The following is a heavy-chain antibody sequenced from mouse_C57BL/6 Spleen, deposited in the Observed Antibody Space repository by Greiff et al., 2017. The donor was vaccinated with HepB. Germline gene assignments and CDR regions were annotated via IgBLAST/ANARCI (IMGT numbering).Heavy chain of an antibody. CDR1: GYAFSSSW. CDR2: IYPGDGDT. D-gene: IGHD2-12*01. Sequence: VQRVESGPELVKPGASVKISCKASGYAFSSSWMNWVKQRPGKGLEWIGRIYPGDGDTNYNGKFKGKATLTADKSSSTAYMQLSSLTSEDSAVYFCARSGNYSQGYYTMDYWGQGTSVTVSS. J-gene: IGHJ4*01. V-gene: IGHV1-82*01. CDR3: ARSGNYSQGYYTMDY.